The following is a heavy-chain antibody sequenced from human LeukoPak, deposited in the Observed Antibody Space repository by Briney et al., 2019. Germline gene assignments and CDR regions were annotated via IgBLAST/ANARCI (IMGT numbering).Heavy chain of an antibody. J-gene: IGHJ4*02. V-gene: IGHV4-4*07. CDR3: ARLRRDIDDWYADDC. CDR2: ISITEGT. CDR1: GGSVNTYY. Sequence: PSETLSLTCSVSGGSVNTYYWSWIRQSAGKGLEWIGRISITEGTNYNPSLKSRVSMSVDASKNQVSLKLGSVTAADTAVYYCARLRRDIDDWYADDCWGQGTLDTVSS. D-gene: IGHD3-9*01.